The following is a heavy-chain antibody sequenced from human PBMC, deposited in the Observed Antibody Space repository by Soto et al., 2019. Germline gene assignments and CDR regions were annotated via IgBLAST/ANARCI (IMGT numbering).Heavy chain of an antibody. J-gene: IGHJ6*02. CDR3: ARELVGGELDYYGMDV. Sequence: TSETLSLTCTVSGGSVSSGSYYWSWIRQPPGKGLEWIGYIYYSGSTNYDPSLKSRVTISVDTSKNQFSLKLSSVTAADTAVYYCARELVGGELDYYGMDVWGQGTTVTVSS. CDR1: GGSVSSGSYY. CDR2: IYYSGST. D-gene: IGHD3-10*01. V-gene: IGHV4-61*01.